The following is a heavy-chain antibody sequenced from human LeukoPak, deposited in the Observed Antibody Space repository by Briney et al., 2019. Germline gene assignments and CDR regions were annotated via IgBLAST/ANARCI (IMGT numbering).Heavy chain of an antibody. Sequence: GDSLRLSCVVSGFTFSSYAMSWVRQAPGKGLEWVSPISDSGGTTYYADSVKGRFTISRDNSKNPLYLQMNSVRAEGTAAYYCAKVYRYDSSAYYCFDYWGEESLVTV. J-gene: IGHJ4*02. D-gene: IGHD3-22*01. CDR1: GFTFSSYA. CDR3: AKVYRYDSSAYYCFDY. V-gene: IGHV3-23*01. CDR2: ISDSGGTT.